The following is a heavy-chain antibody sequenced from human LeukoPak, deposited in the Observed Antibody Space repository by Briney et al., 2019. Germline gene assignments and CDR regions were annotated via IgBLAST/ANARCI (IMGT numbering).Heavy chain of an antibody. D-gene: IGHD2-2*01. V-gene: IGHV3-33*01. CDR3: ARSRYCSNTSCYGFLDY. CDR2: IWYDGSNK. Sequence: GGSLRLSCAASGFTFSTYGMHWVRQAPGKGLQWVAVIWYDGSNKQYADSVKGRFTISRDNSKNTLYLQMNSLRAEDTAVYYCARSRYCSNTSCYGFLDYWGQGTLVTVSS. J-gene: IGHJ4*02. CDR1: GFTFSTYG.